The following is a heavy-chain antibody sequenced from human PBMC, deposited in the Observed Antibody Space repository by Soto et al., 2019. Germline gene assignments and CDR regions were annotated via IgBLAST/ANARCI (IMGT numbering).Heavy chain of an antibody. CDR2: ISYDGSNK. J-gene: IGHJ3*02. Sequence: GGSLRLSCAASGFTFGSYAMHWVRQAPGKGLEWVAVISYDGSNKYYADYVKGRFTISRDNSKNTLYLQMNSLRAEDTALYYCAREDLPGIAVAGTTAFDIWGQGTMVTVSS. D-gene: IGHD6-19*01. CDR3: AREDLPGIAVAGTTAFDI. CDR1: GFTFGSYA. V-gene: IGHV3-30*01.